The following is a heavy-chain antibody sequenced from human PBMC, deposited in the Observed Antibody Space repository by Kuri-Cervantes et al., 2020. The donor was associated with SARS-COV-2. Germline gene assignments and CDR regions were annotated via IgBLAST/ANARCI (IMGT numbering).Heavy chain of an antibody. Sequence: SVKVSCKASGYTFTGYYMHWVRQAPGQGLEWMGGIIPIFDTANYAQKFQGRVSITADKSTSTAYMELSSLRSEDTAVYYCARDRGMRILDAFDIWGQGTMVTVSS. J-gene: IGHJ3*02. CDR2: IIPIFDTA. V-gene: IGHV1-69*06. CDR1: GYTFTGYY. D-gene: IGHD1-14*01. CDR3: ARDRGMRILDAFDI.